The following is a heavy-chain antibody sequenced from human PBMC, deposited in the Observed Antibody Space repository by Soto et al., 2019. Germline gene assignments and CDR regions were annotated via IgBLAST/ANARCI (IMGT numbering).Heavy chain of an antibody. CDR1: GFTFSSYG. J-gene: IGHJ4*02. CDR2: ISYDGSNK. Sequence: LRLSCAASGFTFSSYGMHWVRQAPGKGLEWVAVISYDGSNKYYADSVKGRFTISRDNSKNTLYLQMNSLRAEDTAVYYCAKGAHWYYYDSSGYYPGRDYFDYWGQGTLVTVSS. V-gene: IGHV3-30*18. D-gene: IGHD3-22*01. CDR3: AKGAHWYYYDSSGYYPGRDYFDY.